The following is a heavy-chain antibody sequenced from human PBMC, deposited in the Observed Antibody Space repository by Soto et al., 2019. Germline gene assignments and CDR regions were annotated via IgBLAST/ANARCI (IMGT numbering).Heavy chain of an antibody. Sequence: SETLSLTCTVSGDSIRSSSYWGWIRQPPGKGLEWIGSIYSTGNTYYNPSLNSQVTISVDTSKNQFSLNVISVTAADTAVYYCASSYYYDSGGYSSLYYYYGMDVWGQGTTVTVSS. D-gene: IGHD3-22*01. CDR1: GDSIRSSSY. CDR3: ASSYYYDSGGYSSLYYYYGMDV. CDR2: IYSTGNT. V-gene: IGHV4-39*01. J-gene: IGHJ6*02.